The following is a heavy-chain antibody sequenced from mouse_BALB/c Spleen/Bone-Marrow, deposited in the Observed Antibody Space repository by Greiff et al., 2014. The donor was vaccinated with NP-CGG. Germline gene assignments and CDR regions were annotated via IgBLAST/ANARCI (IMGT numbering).Heavy chain of an antibody. Sequence: VQLQQSGAELVKPGASVKLSCTTSGFNIKDTYIHWGKQRPEQGLEWIGRIDPANGNTKYDPEFQGKATITADTSSNSAYLHLSSLTSEDTAVYSCAHDAPFAYWGQGTLVTVSA. D-gene: IGHD2-3*01. CDR2: IDPANGNT. CDR3: AHDAPFAY. J-gene: IGHJ3*01. CDR1: GFNIKDTY. V-gene: IGHV14-3*02.